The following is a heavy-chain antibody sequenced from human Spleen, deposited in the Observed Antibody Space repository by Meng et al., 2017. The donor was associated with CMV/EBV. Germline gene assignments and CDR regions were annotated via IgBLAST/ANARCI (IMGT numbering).Heavy chain of an antibody. CDR2: ISSSSSYI. J-gene: IGHJ4*02. CDR3: AKGDSSGYTPLDQNYFDY. V-gene: IGHV3-21*04. D-gene: IGHD3-22*01. CDR1: GFTFSSYS. Sequence: GESLKISCAASGFTFSSYSMNWVRQAPGKGLEWVSSISSSSSYIYYADSVKGRFTISRDNAKNSLYLQMISLRAEDTAVYYCAKGDSSGYTPLDQNYFDYWGQGTLVTVSS.